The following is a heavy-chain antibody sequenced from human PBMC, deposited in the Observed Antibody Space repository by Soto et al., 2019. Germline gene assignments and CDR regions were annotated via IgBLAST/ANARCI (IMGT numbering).Heavy chain of an antibody. Sequence: GGSLRLSCAASGFIFKMYWMHWVRQSPGKGLVRISRIYNDGTYSDYADSVRGRFTISRDNVNDTLYLQMNNLRAEDSGLYYCTRGPRPISTGTGAYWGQGTQVTVSS. CDR2: IYNDGTYS. CDR1: GFIFKMYW. CDR3: TRGPRPISTGTGAY. J-gene: IGHJ4*02. D-gene: IGHD3-10*01. V-gene: IGHV3-74*01.